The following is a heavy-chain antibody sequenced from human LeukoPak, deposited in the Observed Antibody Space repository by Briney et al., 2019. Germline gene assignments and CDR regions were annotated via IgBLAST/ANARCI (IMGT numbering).Heavy chain of an antibody. CDR2: IYPGDSDT. V-gene: IGHV5-51*01. CDR3: ARRAEGFNRVFVY. J-gene: IGHJ4*02. Sequence: GESLKISCKASGYTFTDYWIGWVRQMPRKGLEWMGIIYPGDSDTRYTPSFQGHVTISADTSFSTAYLQWSSLKASDTAIYYCARRAEGFNRVFVYWGQGTLVTVSS. D-gene: IGHD3-10*01. CDR1: GYTFTDYW.